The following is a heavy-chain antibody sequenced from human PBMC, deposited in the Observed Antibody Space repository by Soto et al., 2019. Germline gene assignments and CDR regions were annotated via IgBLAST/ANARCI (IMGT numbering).Heavy chain of an antibody. V-gene: IGHV5-51*01. Sequence: GESLKISCKGSGYSFTSYWIGWVRQMPGKGLEWMGIIYPGDSDTRYSPSFQGQVTISADKSISTAYLQWSSLKASDTAMYYCARQGPTHSGSTSPLDYWGQGTLVTVSS. CDR2: IYPGDSDT. D-gene: IGHD1-26*01. CDR3: ARQGPTHSGSTSPLDY. J-gene: IGHJ4*02. CDR1: GYSFTSYW.